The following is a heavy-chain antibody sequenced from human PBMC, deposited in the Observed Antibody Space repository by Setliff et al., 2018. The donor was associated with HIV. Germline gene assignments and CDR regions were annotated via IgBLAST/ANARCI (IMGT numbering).Heavy chain of an antibody. CDR1: GGSISSQY. Sequence: SETLSLTCTVSGGSISSQYWSWIRQPPGKGLEWIGHISYSGIPNYNPPLRGRVTISVDTSNNQFSLKLSPVTAADTAVYYCARVSYYGSFSYNYYMDVWGKGTTVTV. V-gene: IGHV4-59*11. CDR3: ARVSYYGSFSYNYYMDV. D-gene: IGHD3-10*01. J-gene: IGHJ6*03. CDR2: ISYSGIP.